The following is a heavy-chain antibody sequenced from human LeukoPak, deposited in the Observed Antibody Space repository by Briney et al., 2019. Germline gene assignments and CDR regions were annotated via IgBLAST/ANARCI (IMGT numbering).Heavy chain of an antibody. CDR3: ARGLVDTAKVPNDY. CDR1: GYTFTGYY. D-gene: IGHD5-18*01. CDR2: INPNSGGT. J-gene: IGHJ4*02. V-gene: IGHV1-2*02. Sequence: ASVKVSRKASGYTFTGYYMHWVRQAPGQGLEWMGWINPNSGGTNYAQKFQGRVTMTRDTSISTAYMELSRLRSDDTAVYYCARGLVDTAKVPNDYWGQGTLVTVSS.